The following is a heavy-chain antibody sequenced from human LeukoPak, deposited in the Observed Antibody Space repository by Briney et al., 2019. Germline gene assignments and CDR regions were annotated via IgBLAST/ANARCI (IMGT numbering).Heavy chain of an antibody. Sequence: PSETLSLTCAVYGVSFSGYYWRWIRQPPGKGLEWIGEINHGGSTNYNPSLKSRVTISVDTSRKQFSLKLSSVTAADSAVYYCVTNPGGYCRSSHCYGEAPWGQGTLVTVSS. CDR2: INHGGST. V-gene: IGHV4-34*01. CDR1: GVSFSGYY. CDR3: VTNPGGYCRSSHCYGEAP. J-gene: IGHJ5*02. D-gene: IGHD2-2*01.